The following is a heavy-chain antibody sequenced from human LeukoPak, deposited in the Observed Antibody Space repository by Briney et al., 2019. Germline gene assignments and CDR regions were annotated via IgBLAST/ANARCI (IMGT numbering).Heavy chain of an antibody. CDR3: ARDWNWGSSDAFDM. CDR2: INPSGGKT. CDR1: GHSFSRYY. Sequence: ASVKLSCKSSGHSFSRYYLHCVPRAPGQGREGRGVINPSGGKTNYAQKFKGRLTLTRDTSTSTVYMELSSLRSDDTAVYYCARDWNWGSSDAFDMWGQGTIVTVSS. D-gene: IGHD3-16*01. J-gene: IGHJ3*02. V-gene: IGHV1-46*01.